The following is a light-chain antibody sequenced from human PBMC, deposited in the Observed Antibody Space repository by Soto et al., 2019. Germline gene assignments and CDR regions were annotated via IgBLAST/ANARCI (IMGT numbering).Light chain of an antibody. CDR3: QQYANWPPLT. V-gene: IGKV3-15*01. CDR2: GAS. CDR1: QSVYWD. J-gene: IGKJ4*01. Sequence: EIVMTQSPATLSASPGEGATLSCRASQSVYWDLAWYQQKPGQAPRLLIYGASTRATSIPARFSGSGSGTEFTLTITSLQSEDFAVYYCQQYANWPPLTFGGGTKVEI.